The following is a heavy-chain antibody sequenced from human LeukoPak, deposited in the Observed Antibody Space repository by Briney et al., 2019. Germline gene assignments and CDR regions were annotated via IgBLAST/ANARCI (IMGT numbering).Heavy chain of an antibody. V-gene: IGHV4-59*12. CDR1: GGSISSYY. CDR2: IYYSGST. D-gene: IGHD3-10*01. CDR3: ARDRGSGKYYYYYYYMDV. Sequence: SETLSLTCTVSGGSISSYYWSRIRQPPGKGLEWIGSIYYSGSTYYNPSLKSRVTISVDTSKNQFSLKLSSVTAADTAVYYCARDRGSGKYYYYYYYMDVWGKGTTVTVSS. J-gene: IGHJ6*03.